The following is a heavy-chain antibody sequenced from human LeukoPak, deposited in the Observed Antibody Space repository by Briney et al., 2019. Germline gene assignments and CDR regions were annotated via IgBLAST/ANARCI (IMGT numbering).Heavy chain of an antibody. J-gene: IGHJ1*01. D-gene: IGHD3-10*01. CDR1: GFTFSSYW. V-gene: IGHV3-74*01. Sequence: GGSLRLSCAASGFTFSSYWMHWVRQAPGKGLVWVSRINSDGSSTSYAGSVKGRFTISRDNAKNTLYLQMNSLRAEDTAVYYCARVPHYYGSGSYYNVDGYFQHWGQGTLVTVSS. CDR3: ARVPHYYGSGSYYNVDGYFQH. CDR2: INSDGSST.